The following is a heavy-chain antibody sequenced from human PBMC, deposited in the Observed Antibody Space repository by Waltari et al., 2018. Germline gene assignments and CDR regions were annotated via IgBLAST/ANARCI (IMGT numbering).Heavy chain of an antibody. CDR3: ARGYSTGRSGFDY. CDR2: ISSSSSTL. V-gene: IGHV3-48*01. J-gene: IGHJ4*02. Sequence: LVGVGGGFVTAWGFLGLSFAGPGFPFRTNNQQVVRQAPGKGLEWVSYISSSSSTLYYADSVKGRFTISRDNAKNSLYLQMNSLRAEDTAVYYCARGYSTGRSGFDYWGQGTLVTVSS. CDR1: GFPFRTNN. D-gene: IGHD2-8*02.